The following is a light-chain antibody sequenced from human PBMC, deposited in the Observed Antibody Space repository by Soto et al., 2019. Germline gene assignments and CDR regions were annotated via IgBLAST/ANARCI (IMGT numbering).Light chain of an antibody. CDR1: QSLIHSDGNTY. CDR3: MQGTHWPWT. J-gene: IGKJ1*01. CDR2: KVS. Sequence: DVVMTQSPLSLPVTLGQPASISCRSSQSLIHSDGNTYLNWFQQRPGQSPRRLIYKVSDRDSGVPDRFSGSGSGTDFTLKISRVEAEDVGVYYCMQGTHWPWTFGQGIVVEMK. V-gene: IGKV2-30*02.